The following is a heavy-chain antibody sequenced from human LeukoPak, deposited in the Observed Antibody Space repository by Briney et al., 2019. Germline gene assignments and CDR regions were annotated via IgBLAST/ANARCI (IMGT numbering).Heavy chain of an antibody. CDR1: GYSFTSYW. D-gene: IGHD3-22*01. J-gene: IGHJ4*02. V-gene: IGHV5-51*01. CDR2: IYPGDSDT. CDR3: ARHHYYDSSGYYPPDY. Sequence: GESLKISCKGSGYSFTSYWIGWVRQMPGKGLEWMGNIYPGDSDTRYSPSFQGQVTISADKSISTAYLQWSSLKASDTAMYYCARHHYYDSSGYYPPDYWGQGTLVTVSS.